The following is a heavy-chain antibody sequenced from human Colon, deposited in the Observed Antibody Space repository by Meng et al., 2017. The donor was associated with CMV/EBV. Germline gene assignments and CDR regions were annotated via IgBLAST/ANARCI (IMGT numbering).Heavy chain of an antibody. CDR1: GFTFSTYV. D-gene: IGHD2-15*01. CDR2: VSGNGRI. V-gene: IGHV3-23*01. Sequence: GESPKISCVASGFTFSTYVMSWIRQVSGKEPEWVASVSGNGRINYADSVKGRFVISRDNSKNSVFLQMNDLRVEDTAMYFCAKNTRGIVAWPDPWGQGTLVTVSS. CDR3: AKNTRGIVAWPDP. J-gene: IGHJ5*02.